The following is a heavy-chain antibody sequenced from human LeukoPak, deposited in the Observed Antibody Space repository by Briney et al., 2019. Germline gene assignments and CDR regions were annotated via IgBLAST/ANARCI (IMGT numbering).Heavy chain of an antibody. CDR1: GGSINSYY. CDR3: ARHHLGGAPWFDP. CDR2: IFYDGVT. D-gene: IGHD1-26*01. Sequence: SETLSLTCTVPGGSINSYYWSWIRQPPGKGLEWIGYIFYDGVTNYNPSLTSRVTISVDTSKNQLSLKLTSVTAADTAVYSCARHHLGGAPWFDPWGQGTLVTVSS. V-gene: IGHV4-59*08. J-gene: IGHJ5*02.